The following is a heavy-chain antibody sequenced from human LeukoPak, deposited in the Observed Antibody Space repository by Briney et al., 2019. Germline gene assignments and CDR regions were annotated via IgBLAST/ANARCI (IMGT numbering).Heavy chain of an antibody. V-gene: IGHV1-2*02. D-gene: IGHD6-13*01. Sequence: ASVKVSCKASGYTFTGYYMHWVRQAPGQGLEWMGWINPNGGGTNYAQKFQGRVTMTRDTSISTAYMELSRLRSDDTAVYYCARSARKQQLGSGWFDPWGQGTLVTVSS. CDR1: GYTFTGYY. J-gene: IGHJ5*02. CDR2: INPNGGGT. CDR3: ARSARKQQLGSGWFDP.